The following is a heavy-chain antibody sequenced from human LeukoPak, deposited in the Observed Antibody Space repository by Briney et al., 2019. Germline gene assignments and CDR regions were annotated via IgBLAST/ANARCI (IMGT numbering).Heavy chain of an antibody. J-gene: IGHJ3*02. CDR3: ARYIVQDAFDI. CDR1: GFTFSSYW. D-gene: IGHD2/OR15-2a*01. V-gene: IGHV3-7*01. CDR2: IKQDGSEK. Sequence: GGSLRLSRAASGFTFSSYWMSWVRQAPGKGLEWVANIKQDGSEKYYVDSVKGRFTIFRDNAKNSLYLQMNSLRAEDTAVYYCARYIVQDAFDIWGQGTMVTVSS.